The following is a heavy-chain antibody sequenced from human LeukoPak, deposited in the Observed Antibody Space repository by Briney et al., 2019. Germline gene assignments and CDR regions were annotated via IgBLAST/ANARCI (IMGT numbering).Heavy chain of an antibody. Sequence: ASVKVSCKVSGYTLTDLSMHWVRQAPGKGLEWMGGFDPEDGETIYAQKFQGRVTMTEDTSTDTAYMELSSLRYEDTAVYYCATAPRHGEGNWGQGTLVTVSS. CDR1: GYTLTDLS. CDR3: ATAPRHGEGN. J-gene: IGHJ4*02. D-gene: IGHD4-17*01. V-gene: IGHV1-24*01. CDR2: FDPEDGET.